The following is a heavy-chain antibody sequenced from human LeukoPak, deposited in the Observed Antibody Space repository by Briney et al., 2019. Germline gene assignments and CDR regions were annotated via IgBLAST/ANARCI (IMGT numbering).Heavy chain of an antibody. CDR3: VLQTVFGALVDY. CDR2: IYHNGIT. Sequence: SETLSLTCTVSGGSINSRSYYWGWIRQPPGKGLDWIGSIYHNGITYYNPSLKSRVTISVDTSKNQFSLKLSSVTAADTAVYYCVLQTVFGALVDYWGQGTLVTVSS. CDR1: GGSINSRSYY. J-gene: IGHJ4*02. V-gene: IGHV4-39*07. D-gene: IGHD3-3*01.